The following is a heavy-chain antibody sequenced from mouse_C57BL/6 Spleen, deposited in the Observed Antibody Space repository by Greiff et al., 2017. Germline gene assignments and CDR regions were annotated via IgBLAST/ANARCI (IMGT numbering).Heavy chain of an antibody. D-gene: IGHD3-2*02. CDR3: ARYESSGYPDY. CDR2: IHPNSGST. Sequence: QVQLQQPGAELVKPGASVKLSCKASGYTFTSYWMHWVKQRPGQGLEWIGMIHPNSGSTNYNEKFKSKATLTVDKSSSTAYMQLSSLTSEDSAVYYCARYESSGYPDYWGQGTTLTVSS. V-gene: IGHV1-64*01. CDR1: GYTFTSYW. J-gene: IGHJ2*01.